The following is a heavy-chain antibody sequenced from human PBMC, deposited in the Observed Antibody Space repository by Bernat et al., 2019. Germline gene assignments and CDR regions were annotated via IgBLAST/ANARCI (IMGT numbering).Heavy chain of an antibody. CDR3: ARCWDTPMGRSRSYGMDV. Sequence: QLVESGGGMVQPGGSLKLSCAASGFTFSSPAMHWVRQASGKGLERVGRIRRKANTYATEYGSSVKGRVTIPRDDSKKTAHLQMNSLKTEDTAVYYCARCWDTPMGRSRSYGMDVWGQGTTVTVSS. CDR2: IRRKANTYAT. J-gene: IGHJ6*02. D-gene: IGHD5-18*01. CDR1: GFTFSSPA. V-gene: IGHV3-73*01.